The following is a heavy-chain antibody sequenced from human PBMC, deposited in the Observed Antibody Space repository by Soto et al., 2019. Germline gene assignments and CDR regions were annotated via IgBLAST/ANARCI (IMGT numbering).Heavy chain of an antibody. V-gene: IGHV5-51*01. CDR2: IYPGDSDT. J-gene: IGHJ6*02. Sequence: GESLKISCQSSGYSFTSYWIGWARQKPGKGLELMGIIYPGDSDTRYSPSFQCQVTISADKSISTAYLQWSSLKASDTAMYYCARRGSGSPPLWGLDVWGQGTTVTVSS. CDR1: GYSFTSYW. CDR3: ARRGSGSPPLWGLDV. D-gene: IGHD3-16*01.